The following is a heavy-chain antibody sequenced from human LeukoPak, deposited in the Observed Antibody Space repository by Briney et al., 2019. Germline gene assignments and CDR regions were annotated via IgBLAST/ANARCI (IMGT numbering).Heavy chain of an antibody. Sequence: ASVKVSCKVSGDTLTELSMHWVRQAPGKGLEWRGGFDPEDGETIYAQKFQGRVTITTDESTSTAYMELSSLRSEDTAVYYCARLLTKGGRAPFDPWGQGTLVTVSS. CDR2: FDPEDGET. V-gene: IGHV1-24*01. CDR3: ARLLTKGGRAPFDP. D-gene: IGHD3-10*01. J-gene: IGHJ5*02. CDR1: GDTLTELS.